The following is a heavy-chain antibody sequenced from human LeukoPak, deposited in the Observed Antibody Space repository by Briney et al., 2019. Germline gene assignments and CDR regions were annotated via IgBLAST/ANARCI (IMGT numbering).Heavy chain of an antibody. CDR3: ARTAKYSSGWHAYYYYMDV. CDR1: GGSIITSSYY. Sequence: SETLSLTCTVSGGSIITSSYYWGWIRQPPGKGLEWMGSIYYSGSTYYNPSLKSRVTISVDTSKNQFSLKLSSVTAADTAVYYCARTAKYSSGWHAYYYYMDVWGKGTTVTVSS. CDR2: IYYSGST. D-gene: IGHD6-19*01. J-gene: IGHJ6*03. V-gene: IGHV4-39*01.